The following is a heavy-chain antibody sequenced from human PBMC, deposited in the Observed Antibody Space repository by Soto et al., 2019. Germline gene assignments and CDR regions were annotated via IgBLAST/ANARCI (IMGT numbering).Heavy chain of an antibody. CDR3: AREYTEKVAGATHFPSDF. CDR1: CDSISTYY. Sequence: SETRSLTCLVSCDSISTYYWSWIRQSAGKGLEWIGRTYITGDTNYNPSLKSRVTMSLDASKYQLSLHLRSVTAAATALYYCAREYTEKVAGATHFPSDFWRQGSPVTV. CDR2: TYITGDT. D-gene: IGHD6-19*01. V-gene: IGHV4-4*07. J-gene: IGHJ4*02.